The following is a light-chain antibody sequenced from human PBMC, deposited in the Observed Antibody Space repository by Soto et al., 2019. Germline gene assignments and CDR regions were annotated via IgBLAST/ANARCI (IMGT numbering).Light chain of an antibody. CDR3: QQYSTSRT. CDR1: QSVSSSS. V-gene: IGKV3-20*01. J-gene: IGKJ1*01. CDR2: GAA. Sequence: EILLTQSPGTLSLSPGERETLPCRASQSVSSSSLAWYQPKPGKAPRLLIYGAATRATGIPARLSVSGSGTEFTLTISRLEPEDFAVCYCQQYSTSRTFGQGTKV.